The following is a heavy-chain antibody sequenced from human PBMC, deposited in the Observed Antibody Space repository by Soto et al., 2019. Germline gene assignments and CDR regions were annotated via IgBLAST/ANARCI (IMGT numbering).Heavy chain of an antibody. J-gene: IGHJ3*02. CDR2: IKSKTDGGTT. CDR1: GFTFSNAW. Sequence: GGSQRLSCAASGFTFSNAWMSWVRQAPGKGLEWVGRIKSKTDGGTTDYAAPVKGRFTISRDDSKNTLYLQMNSLKTEDTAVYYCTTDSYDSSGYYADAFDIWGQGTMVTVSS. V-gene: IGHV3-15*01. CDR3: TTDSYDSSGYYADAFDI. D-gene: IGHD3-22*01.